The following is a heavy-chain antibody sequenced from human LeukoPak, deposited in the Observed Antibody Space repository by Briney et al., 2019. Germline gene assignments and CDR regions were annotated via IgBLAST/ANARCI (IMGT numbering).Heavy chain of an antibody. CDR3: ARAGCSGGSCFLVGTFDY. V-gene: IGHV3-48*04. CDR1: GFTFSTYS. J-gene: IGHJ4*02. D-gene: IGHD2-15*01. Sequence: GGSLRLSCAASGFTFSTYSMNWVRQAPGKGVEWVAYISSSSSTIYYTDSVEGRFTITRDNANNSLYLQMNSLRAEDTAVYYCARAGCSGGSCFLVGTFDYWGQGTLVTVSS. CDR2: ISSSSSTI.